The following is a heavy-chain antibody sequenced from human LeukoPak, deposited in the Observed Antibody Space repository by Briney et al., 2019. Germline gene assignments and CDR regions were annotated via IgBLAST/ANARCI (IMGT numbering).Heavy chain of an antibody. CDR2: INPTGGST. J-gene: IGHJ4*02. D-gene: IGHD3-22*01. V-gene: IGHV1-46*03. CDR1: GYTFTSYY. Sequence: ASVKVSCKASGYTFTSYYMHWVRQAPGQGLEWMGIINPTGGSTNYAQKFQGRVTMTGDTSTSTVYMELSSLRSEDTAVYYCARAQYYFDSSGDYWGQGTLVTVSS. CDR3: ARAQYYFDSSGDY.